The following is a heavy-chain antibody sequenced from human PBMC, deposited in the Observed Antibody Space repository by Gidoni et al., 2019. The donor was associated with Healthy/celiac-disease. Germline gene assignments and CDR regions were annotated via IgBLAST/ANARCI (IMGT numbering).Heavy chain of an antibody. CDR3: ATAYYDSSTFDI. CDR1: GYPFTSYD. J-gene: IGHJ3*02. D-gene: IGHD3-22*01. CDR2: MNPNSGNT. Sequence: QVQLVQSGAEVTKPGASVRVSCKASGYPFTSYDINWGRQATGQGLEWMGWMNPNSGNTGYAQKVQGRVTMTRNTSISTAYMELSSLRSEDTAVYYCATAYYDSSTFDIWGQGTMVTVSS. V-gene: IGHV1-8*01.